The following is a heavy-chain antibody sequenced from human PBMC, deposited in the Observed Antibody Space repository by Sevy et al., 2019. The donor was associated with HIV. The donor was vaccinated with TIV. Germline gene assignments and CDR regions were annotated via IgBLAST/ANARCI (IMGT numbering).Heavy chain of an antibody. CDR1: GYTLTELS. CDR3: ARDRNNYDSSGYPKGVDV. J-gene: IGHJ6*02. CDR2: FDPEDGET. D-gene: IGHD3-22*01. V-gene: IGHV1-24*01. Sequence: ASVKVSCKLSGYTLTELSMHWVRQAPGKGLEWMGGFDPEDGETIYAQKFQGRVTMTTDTSTNTAYMELRSLRSDDTAVYYCARDRNNYDSSGYPKGVDVWGQGTTVTVSS.